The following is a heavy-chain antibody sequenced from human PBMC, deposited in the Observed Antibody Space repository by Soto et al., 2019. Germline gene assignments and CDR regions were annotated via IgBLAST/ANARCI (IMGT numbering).Heavy chain of an antibody. D-gene: IGHD7-27*01. V-gene: IGHV3-53*01. CDR1: GFTVSSNY. CDR2: IYSGGST. CDR3: ARGGLGNPLDY. Sequence: GGSLRLSCAASGFTVSSNYVSWVRQAPGKGLEWVSVIYSGGSTYYADSVKGRFTISRDNSKNTLYLQMNSLRAEDTAVYYCARGGLGNPLDYWGQGTLVTVSS. J-gene: IGHJ4*02.